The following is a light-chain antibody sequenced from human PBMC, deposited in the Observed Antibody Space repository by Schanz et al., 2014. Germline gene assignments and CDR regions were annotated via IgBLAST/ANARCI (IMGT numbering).Light chain of an antibody. J-gene: IGLJ2*01. V-gene: IGLV2-8*01. CDR1: SSGVGGYNY. CDR2: DVS. Sequence: QSALTQPPSASGSPGQSVTISCTGASSGVGGYNYVSWYQQHPGKAPKLMIYDVSNRPSGVPDRFSGSKSGNTASLTISGLQAEDEADYYCSSYTSSSTVVFGGGTKLTVL. CDR3: SSYTSSSTVV.